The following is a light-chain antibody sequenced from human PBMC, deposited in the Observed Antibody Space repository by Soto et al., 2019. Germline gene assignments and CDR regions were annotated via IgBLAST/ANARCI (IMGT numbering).Light chain of an antibody. CDR2: DAS. CDR3: QQRSSWPRIT. Sequence: EIVLTQSPATLSLSPGERATLSCRASQSVSSYLAWYQQKPGQAPRLLIYDASNRATGIPARFSGSGSGTDLTLTISSLEPEDFAVYYCQQRSSWPRITFGQGTRLEIK. V-gene: IGKV3-11*01. J-gene: IGKJ5*01. CDR1: QSVSSY.